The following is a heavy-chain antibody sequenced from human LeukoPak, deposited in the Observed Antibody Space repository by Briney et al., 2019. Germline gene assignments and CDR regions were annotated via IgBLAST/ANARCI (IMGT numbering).Heavy chain of an antibody. CDR2: INPSGGST. D-gene: IGHD6-19*01. V-gene: IGHV1-46*01. CDR3: AREISIAVAGPNDAFDI. J-gene: IGHJ3*02. Sequence: ASVKVSCKASGYTFTSYYMHWVRQAPGQGLEWMGIINPSGGSTSYTQKFQGRVTMTRDTSTSTVYMELSSLRSEDTAVYYCAREISIAVAGPNDAFDIWGQGTMVTVSS. CDR1: GYTFTSYY.